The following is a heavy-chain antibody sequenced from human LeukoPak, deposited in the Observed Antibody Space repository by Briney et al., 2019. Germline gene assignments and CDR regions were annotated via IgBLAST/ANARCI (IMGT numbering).Heavy chain of an antibody. CDR2: IKQDRSEK. Sequence: GGSLRLSCAASGFTFTNYWMSWVRQAPGKGLELVANIKQDRSEKYYVDSVKGRFTISRDNAKNSLYLQMNSLRAEDTAVYYCASLDSTRQFDYWGQGTLVTVSS. D-gene: IGHD5-24*01. CDR1: GFTFTNYW. V-gene: IGHV3-7*01. J-gene: IGHJ4*02. CDR3: ASLDSTRQFDY.